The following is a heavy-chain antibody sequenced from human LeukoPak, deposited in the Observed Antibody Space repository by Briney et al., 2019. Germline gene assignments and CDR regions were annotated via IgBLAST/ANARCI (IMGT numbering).Heavy chain of an antibody. CDR2: IYYSGST. Sequence: PSQTLSLTCTVSGGSISSGSYYWGWIRQPPGKGLEWIGSIYYSGSTYYNPSLKSRVTISVDTSKNQFSLKLSSVTATDTAVYYCAKIAAAGQKAFDYWGQGTLVTVSS. CDR1: GGSISSGSYY. V-gene: IGHV4-39*07. CDR3: AKIAAAGQKAFDY. D-gene: IGHD6-13*01. J-gene: IGHJ4*02.